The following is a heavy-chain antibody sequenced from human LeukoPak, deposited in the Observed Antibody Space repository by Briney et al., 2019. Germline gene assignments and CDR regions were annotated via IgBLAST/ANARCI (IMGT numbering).Heavy chain of an antibody. CDR2: ISGNGGST. CDR3: AKGTSAGSRYCFDY. D-gene: IGHD2-15*01. CDR1: GFTFSSYA. Sequence: GGSLRLSCAASGFTFSSYAMSWVRQAPGKGPEWVSAISGNGGSTYSADSVKGRFTISRDNSKNPLYLQMNSLRAEDTAVYYCAKGTSAGSRYCFDYWGQGTRVTVSS. J-gene: IGHJ4*02. V-gene: IGHV3-23*01.